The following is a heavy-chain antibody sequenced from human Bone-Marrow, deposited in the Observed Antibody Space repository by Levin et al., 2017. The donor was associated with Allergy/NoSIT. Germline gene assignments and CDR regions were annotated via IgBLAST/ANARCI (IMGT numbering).Heavy chain of an antibody. CDR3: ARQPERGGITGTIPYDY. Sequence: GESLKISCKASGYTFTSYGISWVRQAPGQGLEWMGWISAYNGNTNYAQKLQGRVTMTTDTSTSTAYMELRSLRSDDTAVYYCARQPERGGITGTIPYDYWGQGTLVTVSS. CDR2: ISAYNGNT. J-gene: IGHJ4*02. D-gene: IGHD1-7*01. V-gene: IGHV1-18*01. CDR1: GYTFTSYG.